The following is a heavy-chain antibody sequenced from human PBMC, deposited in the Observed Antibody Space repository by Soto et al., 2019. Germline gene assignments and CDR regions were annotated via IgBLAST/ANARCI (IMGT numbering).Heavy chain of an antibody. Sequence: SVKVSCKASGYSYSSYGISWVRQAPGQGLEWMGWISAYNGNTNYAQKLQGRVTMTTDTSTSTAYMELRSLRSDDTAVYYCARASGSSYWFDPWGQGTLVTVSS. CDR1: GYSYSSYG. CDR3: ARASGSSYWFDP. J-gene: IGHJ5*02. CDR2: ISAYNGNT. V-gene: IGHV1-18*01. D-gene: IGHD1-26*01.